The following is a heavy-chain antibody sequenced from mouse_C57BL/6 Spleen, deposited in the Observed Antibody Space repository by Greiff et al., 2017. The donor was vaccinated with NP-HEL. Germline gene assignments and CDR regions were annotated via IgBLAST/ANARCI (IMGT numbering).Heavy chain of an antibody. CDR3: AGTGMVTTENGAMAD. D-gene: IGHD2-2*01. CDR2: IDPEDGET. CDR1: GFNIKDYY. V-gene: IGHV14-2*01. J-gene: IGHJ4*01. Sequence: VQLQQSGAELVKPGASVKLSCTASGFNIKDYYMHWVKQRTEQGLEWIGRIDPEDGETKYAPKFQGKATITADTSSNAAYLQLRSLTSEDTAVYYGAGTGMVTTENGAMADWDEGTSVTVSS.